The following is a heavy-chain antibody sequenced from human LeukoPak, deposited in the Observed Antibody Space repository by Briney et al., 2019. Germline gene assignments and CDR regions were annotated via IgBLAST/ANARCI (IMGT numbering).Heavy chain of an antibody. CDR3: ARRAAAGTSPFDY. V-gene: IGHV4-4*09. J-gene: IGHJ4*02. D-gene: IGHD6-13*01. CDR1: GDSISRYY. Sequence: SETLSLPCTVSGDSISRYYWSGIRHPPGKGVEDIGYIYTSGSTNLNPSLKSRVTIPVDTSKNQFSLKLSSVAAAHTAVYYCARRAAAGTSPFDYWGQGTLVTVSS. CDR2: IYTSGST.